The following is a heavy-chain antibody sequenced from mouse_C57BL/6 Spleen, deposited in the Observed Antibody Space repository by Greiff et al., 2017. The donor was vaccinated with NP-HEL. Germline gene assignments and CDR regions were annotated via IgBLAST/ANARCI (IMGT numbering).Heavy chain of an antibody. J-gene: IGHJ3*01. CDR3: ARGSSGPAWFAY. CDR1: GYAFSSSW. CDR2: IYPGDGDT. V-gene: IGHV1-82*01. Sequence: VQLQQSGPELVKPGASVKISCKASGYAFSSSWMNWVKQRPGKGLEWIGRIYPGDGDTNYNGKFKGKATLTADKSSSTAYMQLSSLTSEDSAVYFGARGSSGPAWFAYWGQGTLVTVSA. D-gene: IGHD3-2*02.